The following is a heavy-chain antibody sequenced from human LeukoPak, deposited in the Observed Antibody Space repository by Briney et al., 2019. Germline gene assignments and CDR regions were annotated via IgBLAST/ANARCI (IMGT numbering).Heavy chain of an antibody. CDR3: ARDNPGRRGWFDP. Sequence: ASVKVSCKASGYTFTSYYMHWVRQAPGQGLEWMGIINPSGGSTSYAQKFQGRVTMTRDMSTSTVYMELSSLRSEDTAVYYCARDNPGRRGWFDPWGQGTLVTVSS. CDR2: INPSGGST. V-gene: IGHV1-46*01. CDR1: GYTFTSYY. J-gene: IGHJ5*02. D-gene: IGHD3-16*01.